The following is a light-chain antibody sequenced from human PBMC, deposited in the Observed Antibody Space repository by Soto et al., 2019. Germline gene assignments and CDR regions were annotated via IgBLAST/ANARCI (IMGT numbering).Light chain of an antibody. CDR3: QQYNSSPWT. CDR2: KAS. V-gene: IGKV1-5*03. CDR1: QSISSW. Sequence: DLQMPQSPSPLSASVGDRVTITCRASQSISSWLAWYQQKPGKAPKLLIYKASSLESGVPSRFSGSGSGTEFTLTISSLQPDDFATYYCQQYNSSPWTFGQGTKVEIK. J-gene: IGKJ1*01.